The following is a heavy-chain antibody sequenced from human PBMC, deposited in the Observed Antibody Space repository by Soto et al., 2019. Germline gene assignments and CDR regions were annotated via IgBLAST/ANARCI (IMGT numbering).Heavy chain of an antibody. J-gene: IGHJ6*02. Sequence: SLRLSFSASVFTFIIYIMNCVLQAPGKGLEWVSSISSSSSYIYYADSVKGRFTISRDNAKNSLYLQMNSLRAEDTDVYYCARDWFGKVVYGMEVWGQGTPVTVSS. CDR2: ISSSSSYI. CDR1: VFTFIIYI. V-gene: IGHV3-21*01. CDR3: ARDWFGKVVYGMEV. D-gene: IGHD2-21*01.